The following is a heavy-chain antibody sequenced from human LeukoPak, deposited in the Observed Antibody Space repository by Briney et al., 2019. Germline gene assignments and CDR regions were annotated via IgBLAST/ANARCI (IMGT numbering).Heavy chain of an antibody. CDR2: VSYSGTT. J-gene: IGHJ4*02. CDR1: GASISSSRYY. CDR3: ARDRNYDILTGYTDY. D-gene: IGHD3-9*01. V-gene: IGHV4-39*02. Sequence: PSETLSLTCTVSGASISSSRYYWGWIRQPPGKGLEWIGSVSYSGTTYYNPSLKSRVTISVDTSRNQFSLKLSSVTAPDTAVYYCARDRNYDILTGYTDYWGQGTRVTVSS.